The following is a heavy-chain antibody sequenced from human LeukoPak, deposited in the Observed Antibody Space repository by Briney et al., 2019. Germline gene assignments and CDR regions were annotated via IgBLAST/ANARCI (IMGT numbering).Heavy chain of an antibody. Sequence: SETLSLTCAVYGGSFSGYYWSWIRQPPGKGLEWIGEINHSGSTNYNPSLKSRVTISVDTSKNQFSLKPSSVTAADTAVYYCARGLLWFGELLSPWGQGTLVTVSS. V-gene: IGHV4-34*01. CDR3: ARGLLWFGELLSP. CDR1: GGSFSGYY. J-gene: IGHJ5*02. D-gene: IGHD3-10*01. CDR2: INHSGST.